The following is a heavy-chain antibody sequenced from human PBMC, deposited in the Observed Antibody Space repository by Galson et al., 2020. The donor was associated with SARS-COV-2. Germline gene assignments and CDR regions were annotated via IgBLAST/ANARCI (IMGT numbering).Heavy chain of an antibody. D-gene: IGHD3-22*01. CDR1: GGSFSHYY. Sequence: SETLSLTCAVYGGSFSHYYWSWIRQPPGKGLEWNREINHSGSTKSSPSLKSRVTIAVDTSKNQFYLKLTSMTAADTAFYYCARSRQDVTMIVVAITAYYHYMDVWSKGTTVTISS. CDR2: INHSGST. J-gene: IGHJ6*03. CDR3: ARSRQDVTMIVVAITAYYHYMDV. V-gene: IGHV4-34*01.